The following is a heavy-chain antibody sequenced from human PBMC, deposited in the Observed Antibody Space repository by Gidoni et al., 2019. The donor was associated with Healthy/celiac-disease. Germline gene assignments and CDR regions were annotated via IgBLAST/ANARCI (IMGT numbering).Heavy chain of an antibody. J-gene: IGHJ4*02. CDR3: ARDGGGEEFDY. CDR1: GFTFSSYW. D-gene: IGHD3-16*01. V-gene: IGHV3-7*01. Sequence: EVQLVESGGGLVQPGGALRLRCADSGFTFSSYWMSWVRQAPGKGLEWVANIKQDGSEKYYVDSVQGRFTISRDNAKNSLYLQMNSLRAEDTAVYYCARDGGGEEFDYWGQGTLVTVSS. CDR2: IKQDGSEK.